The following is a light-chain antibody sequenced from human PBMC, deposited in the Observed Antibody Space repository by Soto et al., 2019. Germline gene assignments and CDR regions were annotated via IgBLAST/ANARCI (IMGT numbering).Light chain of an antibody. CDR1: SSNIGAGYD. CDR2: HNS. V-gene: IGLV1-40*01. J-gene: IGLJ1*01. CDR3: QSYASSLSGSRV. Sequence: QSVLTQPPSVSGAPGQRATISCTGSSSNIGAGYDVHWYQQLPGTAPKLLIYHNSNRPSGVPDRFSGSKSGTSASLAITGLQAEDEADYSCQSYASSLSGSRVFGTGTKVTVL.